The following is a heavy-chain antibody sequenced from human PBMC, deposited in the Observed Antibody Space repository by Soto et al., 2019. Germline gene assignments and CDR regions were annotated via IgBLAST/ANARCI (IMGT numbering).Heavy chain of an antibody. D-gene: IGHD2-15*01. CDR2: ISGTSPSR. V-gene: IGHV3-23*01. CDR1: GFTFSAYA. CDR3: ATRIVGVEY. Sequence: EVQLLESGGGLVQPGGSLRLSCAASGFTFSAYAMSWVRQAPGKGLEWVSAISGTSPSRYYADSVQGRFSISTDSSRKTLFLQMNTLRAEDTAVYFCATRIVGVEYWGQGTLVTVSS. J-gene: IGHJ4*02.